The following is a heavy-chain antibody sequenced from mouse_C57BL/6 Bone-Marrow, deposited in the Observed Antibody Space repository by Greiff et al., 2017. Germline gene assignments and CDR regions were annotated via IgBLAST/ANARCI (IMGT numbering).Heavy chain of an antibody. J-gene: IGHJ2*01. CDR2: IDPSDSYT. D-gene: IGHD1-1*01. V-gene: IGHV1-50*01. Sequence: QVQLQQPGAELVKPGASVKLSCKASGYTFTSYWMQWVKQRPGQGLAWIGEIDPSDSYTNYNQKFKGKATLTVDTSSSTTYMQLSSLTSEDSAVYYCARTGYGSPPGYWGQGTTLTVSS. CDR3: ARTGYGSPPGY. CDR1: GYTFTSYW.